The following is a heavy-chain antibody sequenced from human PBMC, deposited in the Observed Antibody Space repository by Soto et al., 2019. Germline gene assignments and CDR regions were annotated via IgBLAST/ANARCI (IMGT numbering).Heavy chain of an antibody. CDR2: ISYDGSNK. D-gene: IGHD2-15*01. J-gene: IGHJ4*02. Sequence: GGSLRLSCAASGFTFSSYAMTLVRQAPGKGLEWVAVISYDGSNKYYADSVKGRFTISRDNSKNTLYLQINSLRAEDTAVYYCAKDRRWSHARFDCWGRGTLVTVSS. V-gene: IGHV3-30*18. CDR1: GFTFSSYA. CDR3: AKDRRWSHARFDC.